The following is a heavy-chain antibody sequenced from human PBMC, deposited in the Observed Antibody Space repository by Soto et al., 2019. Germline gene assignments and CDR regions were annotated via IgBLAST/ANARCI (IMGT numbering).Heavy chain of an antibody. J-gene: IGHJ6*02. CDR1: GYTFNGYY. CDR2: INPNSGGT. CDR3: ARDLGAGYYYGMDV. Sequence: GASVKVSCKASGYTFNGYYMHWVRQAPGQGLEWMGWINPNSGGTNYAQKFQGWVTMTRDTSISTAYMELSRLRSDDTAVYYCARDLGAGYYYGMDVWGQGTTVTVSS. D-gene: IGHD3-10*01. V-gene: IGHV1-2*04.